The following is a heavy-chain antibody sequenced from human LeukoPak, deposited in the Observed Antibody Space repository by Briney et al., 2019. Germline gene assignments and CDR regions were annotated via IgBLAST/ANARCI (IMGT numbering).Heavy chain of an antibody. J-gene: IGHJ6*03. D-gene: IGHD5-12*01. V-gene: IGHV3-23*01. CDR3: ATASDIVATIFPHYYYYMGV. Sequence: QPGGTQRLSCAASGFTFSSYGMSWVRQAPGKGLEWVSAISGSGGSTYYADSVKGRFTISRDNSKNTLYLQMNSLRAEDTAVYYCATASDIVATIFPHYYYYMGVWGKGTTVTISS. CDR2: ISGSGGST. CDR1: GFTFSSYG.